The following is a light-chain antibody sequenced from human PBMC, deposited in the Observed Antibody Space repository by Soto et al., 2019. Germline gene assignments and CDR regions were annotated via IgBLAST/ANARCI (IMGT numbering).Light chain of an antibody. V-gene: IGKV3-20*01. Sequence: IVLTKCPVTLYWSTVERATLSCRAIQTFSSNFLAWYQEKPGQGPRLLIYGASTRATGIPDRFSGSGSGTDFTLTISRLDPEDFAVYYCRQYGRSLEFAVGGGTKVDIK. CDR2: GAS. J-gene: IGKJ4*01. CDR1: QTFSSNF. CDR3: RQYGRSLEFA.